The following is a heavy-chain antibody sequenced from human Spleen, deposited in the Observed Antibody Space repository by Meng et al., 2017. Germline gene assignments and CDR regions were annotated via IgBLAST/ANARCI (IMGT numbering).Heavy chain of an antibody. J-gene: IGHJ3*02. Sequence: SVKVSCKASGGTFSSYTISWVRQAPGQGLEWMGRIIPILGIANYAQKFQGRVTITTDESTSTAYMELSSLRSEDTAVYYCARSRRPIGYCSGGSCFPGDAFDIWGQGTMVTVSS. V-gene: IGHV1-69*02. CDR1: GGTFSSYT. D-gene: IGHD2-15*01. CDR2: IIPILGIA. CDR3: ARSRRPIGYCSGGSCFPGDAFDI.